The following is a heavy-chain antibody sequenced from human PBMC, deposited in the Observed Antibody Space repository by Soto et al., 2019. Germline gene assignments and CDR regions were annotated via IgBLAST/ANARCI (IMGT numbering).Heavy chain of an antibody. V-gene: IGHV1-18*01. D-gene: IGHD3-10*01. CDR1: GYTFTNYD. J-gene: IGHJ6*02. CDR3: ARGYYYGSWRPTPGGMDV. CDR2: ISTYTGNT. Sequence: QVHLVQSGAEVKKPGASVKVSCKASGYTFTNYDINWVRQAPGQGLEWMGWISTYTGNTNYAQKRQGRVTMTTDTPMSTAYMEPRSLRSDDTAVYYCARGYYYGSWRPTPGGMDVWGQGTTVTVSS.